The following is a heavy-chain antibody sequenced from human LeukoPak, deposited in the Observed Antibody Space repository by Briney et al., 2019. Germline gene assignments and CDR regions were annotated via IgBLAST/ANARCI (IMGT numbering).Heavy chain of an antibody. V-gene: IGHV3-66*01. CDR2: IYSGGST. Sequence: AGGSLRLSCAASGFTVSINYMSWVRQAPGKGLEWVSVIYSGGSTYYADSVKGRFTISRDNSKNTLYLQMNSLRAEDTAVYYCARVGIAVYYGMDVWGQGTTVTVSS. J-gene: IGHJ6*02. CDR3: ARVGIAVYYGMDV. D-gene: IGHD6-19*01. CDR1: GFTVSINY.